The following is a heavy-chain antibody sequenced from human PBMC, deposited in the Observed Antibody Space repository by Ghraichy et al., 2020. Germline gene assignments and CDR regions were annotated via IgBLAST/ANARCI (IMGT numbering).Heavy chain of an antibody. V-gene: IGHV3-21*01. D-gene: IGHD6-19*01. CDR1: GFTFSSYS. Sequence: GGSLRLSCAASGFTFSSYSMNWVRQAPGKGLEWVSSISSSSSYIYYADSVKGRFTISRDNAKNSLYLQMNSLRAEDTAVYYCARVVYSSGWYSPAETHYITTDYWGQLTLVTVSS. CDR3: ARVVYSSGWYSPAETHYITTDY. CDR2: ISSSSSYI. J-gene: IGHJ4*02.